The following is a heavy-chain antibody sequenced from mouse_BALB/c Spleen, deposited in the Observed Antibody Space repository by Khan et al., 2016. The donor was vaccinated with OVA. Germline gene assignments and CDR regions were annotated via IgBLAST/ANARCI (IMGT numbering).Heavy chain of an antibody. CDR2: IWAGGST. CDR1: GFSFTDYA. Sequence: QMQLKQSGPGLMAPSQSLSITCTVSGFSFTDYAVSWIRQPPGKGLEWLGVIWAGGSTSYYSALNSRLIICKDNSKSQVFLKMNSLQADDTAMYYCAKDPPYYGMDYWGQGTSVTVSS. V-gene: IGHV2-6-5*01. CDR3: AKDPPYYGMDY. J-gene: IGHJ4*01.